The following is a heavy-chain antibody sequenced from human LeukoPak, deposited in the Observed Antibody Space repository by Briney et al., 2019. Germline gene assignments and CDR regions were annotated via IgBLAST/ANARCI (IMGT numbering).Heavy chain of an antibody. CDR1: GFKFNDYG. J-gene: IGHJ5*02. D-gene: IGHD3-10*01. Sequence: GGSLRLSCAASGFKFNDYGITWVREVPGRGLEGVPGINWTGRKTGYADSVKGRFTIYRDNAKNSLYMQMNSLRAEDTALYYCARERYYFGSGSYYKGFDPWGQGTLVTVSS. CDR2: INWTGRKT. V-gene: IGHV3-20*04. CDR3: ARERYYFGSGSYYKGFDP.